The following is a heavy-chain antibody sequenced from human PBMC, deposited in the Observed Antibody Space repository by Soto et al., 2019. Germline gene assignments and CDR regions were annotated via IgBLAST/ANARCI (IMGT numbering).Heavy chain of an antibody. CDR3: ARGAAAGTSSWFDP. J-gene: IGHJ5*02. V-gene: IGHV1-69*13. CDR1: GGTFSSYS. D-gene: IGHD6-13*01. Sequence: ASVKVSCKASGGTFSSYSISWVRQAPGRGLEWMGGIIPIFGTANYAQKFQGRVTITADESTSTAYMELSSLRSEDTAVYCCARGAAAGTSSWFDPWGQGTLVTVSS. CDR2: IIPIFGTA.